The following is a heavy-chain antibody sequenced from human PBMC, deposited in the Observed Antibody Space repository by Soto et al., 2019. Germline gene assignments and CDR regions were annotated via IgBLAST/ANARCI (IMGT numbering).Heavy chain of an antibody. D-gene: IGHD6-6*01. J-gene: IGHJ3*02. Sequence: SETLSLTCTVSGGSISSYYWSWIRQPPGKGLEWIGYIYYSGSTNYNPSLKSRVTISVDTSKNQFSLKLSSVTAADTAVYYCARAHSSSSYAFDIWGQGTMVTVSS. CDR1: GGSISSYY. CDR3: ARAHSSSSYAFDI. CDR2: IYYSGST. V-gene: IGHV4-59*01.